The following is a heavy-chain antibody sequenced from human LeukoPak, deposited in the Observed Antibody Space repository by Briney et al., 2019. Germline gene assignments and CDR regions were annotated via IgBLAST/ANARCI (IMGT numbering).Heavy chain of an antibody. J-gene: IGHJ4*02. D-gene: IGHD3-10*01. CDR1: GFTFSSYG. CDR3: ARDGRMVRGVPYYFDY. CDR2: IWYDGSNK. Sequence: PGGSLRLSCAASGFTFSSYGMHWVRQAPGKGLEWVAVIWYDGSNKYYADSVRGRFTISRDNSKNTLYLQMNSLGAEDTAVYYCARDGRMVRGVPYYFDYWGQGTLVTVSS. V-gene: IGHV3-33*01.